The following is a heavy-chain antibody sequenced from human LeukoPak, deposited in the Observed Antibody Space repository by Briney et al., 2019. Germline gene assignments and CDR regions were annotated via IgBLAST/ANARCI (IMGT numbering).Heavy chain of an antibody. J-gene: IGHJ4*02. D-gene: IGHD3-22*01. Sequence: GGSLRLSCAASGFTVSSNYMSWVRQAPGKGLEWVAVIWYDGSNKYYADSVKGRFTISRDNSKNTLYLQMNSLRAEDTAVYYCARGLDSSGYYLDYWGQGTLVTVSS. CDR2: IWYDGSNK. CDR3: ARGLDSSGYYLDY. CDR1: GFTVSSNY. V-gene: IGHV3-33*08.